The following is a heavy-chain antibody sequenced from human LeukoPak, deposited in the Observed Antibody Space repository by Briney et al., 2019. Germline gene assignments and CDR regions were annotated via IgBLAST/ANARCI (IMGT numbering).Heavy chain of an antibody. CDR1: GGTFSSYA. D-gene: IGHD4-17*01. CDR2: IILIFGTA. CDR3: ARDGEMDYGDYGGAFDI. Sequence: SVKVSCKASGGTFSSYAISWVRQAPGQGLEWMGRIILIFGTANYAQKFQGRVTITTDESTSTAYMELSSLRSEDTAVYYCARDGEMDYGDYGGAFDIWGQRTMVTVSS. J-gene: IGHJ3*02. V-gene: IGHV1-69*05.